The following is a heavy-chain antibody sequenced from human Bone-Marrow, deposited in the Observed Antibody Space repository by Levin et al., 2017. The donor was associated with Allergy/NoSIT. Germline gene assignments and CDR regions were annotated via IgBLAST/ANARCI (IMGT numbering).Heavy chain of an antibody. CDR1: GNTLRESS. CDR3: AESSGSPYNWFDP. Sequence: GESLKISCRVSGNTLRESSIHWVRQAPGKGLEWMGGYHPQSGETVYAQTFQGRVTMTEDTSTDTAYMELNSLRSEDTAMYFCAESSGSPYNWFDPWGQGTLVTVSS. V-gene: IGHV1-24*01. CDR2: YHPQSGET. J-gene: IGHJ5*02. D-gene: IGHD6-19*01.